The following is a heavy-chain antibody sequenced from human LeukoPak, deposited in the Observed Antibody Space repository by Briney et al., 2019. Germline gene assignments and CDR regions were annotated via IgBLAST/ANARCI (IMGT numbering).Heavy chain of an antibody. V-gene: IGHV3-20*04. Sequence: GGSLRLSCAASGFTFTGYSMNWVRQAPGQGLEWVSGINWNGGSTGYADSVKGRFTISRDNAKNSLYLQMNSLRAEDTALYYCARDSNRYGMDVWGQGPTVTVSS. J-gene: IGHJ6*02. CDR1: GFTFTGYS. D-gene: IGHD2/OR15-2a*01. CDR2: INWNGGST. CDR3: ARDSNRYGMDV.